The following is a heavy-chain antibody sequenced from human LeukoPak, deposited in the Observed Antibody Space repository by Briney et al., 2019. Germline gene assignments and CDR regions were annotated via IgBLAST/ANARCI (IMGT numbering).Heavy chain of an antibody. J-gene: IGHJ5*02. CDR3: ARDSPYCGGDCYEFDP. CDR1: GFTFSSYS. CDR2: ISSSSSTI. Sequence: GGSLRLSCAASGFTFSSYSMNWVRQAPGKGLEWVSYISSSSSTIYYADSVKGRFTISGDNAKNSLYLQMNSLRDEDTAVYYCARDSPYCGGDCYEFDPWGQGTLVTVSS. D-gene: IGHD2-21*02. V-gene: IGHV3-48*02.